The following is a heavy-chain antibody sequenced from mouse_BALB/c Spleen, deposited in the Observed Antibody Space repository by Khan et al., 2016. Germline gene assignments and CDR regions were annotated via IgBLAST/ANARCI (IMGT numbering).Heavy chain of an antibody. D-gene: IGHD2-12*01. V-gene: IGHV5-6-5*01. CDR3: ARGVTTVVDYFDY. J-gene: IGHJ2*01. Sequence: EVELVESGAGLVKPGGFLKLSCAASGFTFSSYAMSWVRQTPEKRLEWVASISSGGNTFYPDSLKGRFTISRDNAMTILYLQMRSLRSEDTSMYYCARGVTTVVDYFDYWGQGTTLTFSS. CDR1: GFTFSSYA. CDR2: ISSGGNT.